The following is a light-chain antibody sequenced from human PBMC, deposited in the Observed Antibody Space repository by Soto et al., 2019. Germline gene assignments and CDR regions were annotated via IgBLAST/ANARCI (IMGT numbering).Light chain of an antibody. V-gene: IGLV2-14*01. CDR1: SSDVGGYNF. Sequence: QSALTQPASVSGSPGQSITISCTGTSSDVGGYNFVSWYQQHPGKAPKLMIYEVSNRPSGVSNRFSGSKSGNTASPTISGLQAEDEAAYYCSSYTTSVTRVVFGGGTKVTVL. CDR2: EVS. J-gene: IGLJ2*01. CDR3: SSYTTSVTRVV.